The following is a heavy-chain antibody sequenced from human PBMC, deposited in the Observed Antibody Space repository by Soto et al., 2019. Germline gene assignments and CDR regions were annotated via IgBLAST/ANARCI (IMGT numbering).Heavy chain of an antibody. CDR2: IGPESGAT. J-gene: IGHJ4*02. Sequence: ASVKVSCKASGYTFTGHYIHWVRQAPEQGPEWMGEIGPESGATRYAQKFQGRVTMTRDMSITTVYMELNNLSPDDTAVYYCGRGRSGQIVVFYWGQGTPVTVYS. D-gene: IGHD5-12*01. CDR1: GYTFTGHY. V-gene: IGHV1-2*02. CDR3: GRGRSGQIVVFY.